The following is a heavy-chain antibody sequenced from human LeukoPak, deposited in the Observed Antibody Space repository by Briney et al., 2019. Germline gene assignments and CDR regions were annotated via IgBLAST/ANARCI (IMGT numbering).Heavy chain of an antibody. J-gene: IGHJ2*01. CDR2: ISSSSSYI. CDR1: GFTFSSYS. D-gene: IGHD6-6*01. CDR3: ARRSIAAQRRIPNYWYFDL. V-gene: IGHV3-21*04. Sequence: NPGGSLRLSCAASGFTFSSYSMNWVRQAPGKGLEWVSSISSSSSYIYYVDSVKGRFTISRDNAKNSLYLQMNSLRAEDTALYYCARRSIAAQRRIPNYWYFDLWGRGTLVTVSS.